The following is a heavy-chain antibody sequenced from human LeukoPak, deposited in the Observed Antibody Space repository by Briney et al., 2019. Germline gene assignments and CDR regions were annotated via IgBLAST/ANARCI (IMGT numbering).Heavy chain of an antibody. J-gene: IGHJ6*03. CDR3: ARGVRYYYDSSGYYNYYYYYMDV. CDR1: GGSFSGYY. D-gene: IGHD3-22*01. Sequence: SETLSLTCAVYGGSFSGYYWSWIRQPPGRGLEWIGEINHSGSTNYNPSLKSRVTISVDTSKNQFSLKLSSVTAADTAVYYCARGVRYYYDSSGYYNYYYYYMDVWGKGTTVTVSS. CDR2: INHSGST. V-gene: IGHV4-34*01.